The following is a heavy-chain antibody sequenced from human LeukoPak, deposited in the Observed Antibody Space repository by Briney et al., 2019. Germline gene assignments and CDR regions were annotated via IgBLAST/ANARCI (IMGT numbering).Heavy chain of an antibody. Sequence: GGSLRLSCAASGFSFSRYSLNWVRQAPGKGLDWVSYISVNSRTIYYADSVKGRFTISRDNAKNSLYLQMNSLRAEDTAVYYCAKKRGSYYPFDYWGQGTLVTVSS. CDR3: AKKRGSYYPFDY. J-gene: IGHJ4*02. D-gene: IGHD1-26*01. V-gene: IGHV3-48*01. CDR1: GFSFSRYS. CDR2: ISVNSRTI.